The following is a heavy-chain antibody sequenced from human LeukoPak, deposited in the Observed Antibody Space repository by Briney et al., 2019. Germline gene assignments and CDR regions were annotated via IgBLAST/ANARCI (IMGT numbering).Heavy chain of an antibody. Sequence: PGGSLRLSCAASGFTVSSNYMSWVRQAPGKGLEWVSVIYSGGSTYYADSVEGRFTISRHNSKNTLYLQMNSLRAEDTAVYYCARETVAGTSQGFDPWGQGTLVTVSS. CDR3: ARETVAGTSQGFDP. J-gene: IGHJ5*02. CDR2: IYSGGST. CDR1: GFTVSSNY. D-gene: IGHD6-19*01. V-gene: IGHV3-53*04.